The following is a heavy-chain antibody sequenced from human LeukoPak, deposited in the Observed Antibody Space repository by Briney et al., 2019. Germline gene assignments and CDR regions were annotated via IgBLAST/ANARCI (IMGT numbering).Heavy chain of an antibody. CDR2: ISGSGGST. V-gene: IGHV3-23*01. D-gene: IGHD3-10*01. CDR3: AKTFTYYYGSGSYYPLDY. Sequence: PGGSLRLSCAASGFTFSSYAMSWVRQAPGKGLEWVSAISGSGGSTYYADSVKGRFTISRDNSKNTLYLQMNSLRAEDTAVYYCAKTFTYYYGSGSYYPLDYWGQGTLVTVSS. CDR1: GFTFSSYA. J-gene: IGHJ4*02.